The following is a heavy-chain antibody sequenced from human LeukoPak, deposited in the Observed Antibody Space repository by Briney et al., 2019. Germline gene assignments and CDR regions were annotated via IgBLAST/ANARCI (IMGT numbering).Heavy chain of an antibody. CDR2: IYYSGST. CDR1: GGSISSYY. D-gene: IGHD2-2*03. V-gene: IGHV4-59*01. J-gene: IGHJ4*02. Sequence: PSETLSLTRTVSGGSISSYYWSWIRQPPGKGLEWIGYIYYSGSTNYNPSLKSRVTISVDTSKNQFSLKLSSVTAADTAVYYCARWVDSWIVWGQGTLVTVSS. CDR3: ARWVDSWIV.